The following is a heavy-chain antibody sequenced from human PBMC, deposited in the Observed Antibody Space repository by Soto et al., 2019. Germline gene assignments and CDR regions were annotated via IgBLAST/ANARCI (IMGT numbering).Heavy chain of an antibody. CDR2: IIPIFGTV. CDR1: GGTFSNYA. J-gene: IGHJ1*01. Sequence: QVQLVQSGAEVKKPGSSVKVSCKASGGTFSNYALDWVRQAPGQGLEWMGGIIPIFGTVRHAQNFQGRVTITADESTATAYIELSSLRYEDTAMYYCATGGEREYYDHSGWRWGQGTLVTVSS. CDR3: ATGGEREYYDHSGWR. D-gene: IGHD3-22*01. V-gene: IGHV1-69*12.